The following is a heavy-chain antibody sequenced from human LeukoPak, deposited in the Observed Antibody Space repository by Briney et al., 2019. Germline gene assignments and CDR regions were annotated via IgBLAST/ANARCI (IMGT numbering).Heavy chain of an antibody. J-gene: IGHJ4*02. V-gene: IGHV3-13*01. CDR2: IGSSGDT. Sequence: PGGSLRLSCSASGFTFSNYDIHWVRQDTGKGLEWVSAIGSSGDTYYIDSVKGRFTISRESAKKSLYLQMNSLRAEDTAVYYCAKGEKVVVNFDYWGQGTLVTVSS. CDR1: GFTFSNYD. CDR3: AKGEKVVVNFDY. D-gene: IGHD2-15*01.